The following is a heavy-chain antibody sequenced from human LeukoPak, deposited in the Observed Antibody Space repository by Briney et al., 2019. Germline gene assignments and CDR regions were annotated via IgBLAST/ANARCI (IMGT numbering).Heavy chain of an antibody. CDR2: INHSGST. Sequence: PSETLSLTCAVYGASFSGYYWSWLRQPPGKGLEWIGEINHSGSTNYNPSLKSRVTISVDTSKNQFSLKLSSVTAADTAVYYGARLENWFDPWGQGTLVTVSS. CDR1: GASFSGYY. D-gene: IGHD5-24*01. CDR3: ARLENWFDP. V-gene: IGHV4-34*01. J-gene: IGHJ5*02.